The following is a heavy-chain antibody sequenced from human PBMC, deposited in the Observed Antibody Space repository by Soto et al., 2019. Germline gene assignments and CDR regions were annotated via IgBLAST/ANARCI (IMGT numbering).Heavy chain of an antibody. V-gene: IGHV3-23*01. Sequence: HPGGSLRLSCAASGFTFSSYAMSWVRQAPGRGLEWVSAISGSGGSTYYADSVKGRFTISRDNSKNTLYLQMNSLRAEDTAVYYCAKAIELYSSSWYWPHYYYGMDVWGQGTTVTVSS. CDR2: ISGSGGST. D-gene: IGHD6-13*01. J-gene: IGHJ6*02. CDR3: AKAIELYSSSWYWPHYYYGMDV. CDR1: GFTFSSYA.